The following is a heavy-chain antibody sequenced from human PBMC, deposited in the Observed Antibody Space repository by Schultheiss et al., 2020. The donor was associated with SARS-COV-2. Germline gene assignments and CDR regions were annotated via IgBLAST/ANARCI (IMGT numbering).Heavy chain of an antibody. CDR2: IYYSGST. CDR1: GGSFSGYY. V-gene: IGHV4-34*01. CDR3: ARLVITMVRGVIITEGLDY. D-gene: IGHD3-10*01. J-gene: IGHJ4*02. Sequence: SQTLSLTCAVYGGSFSGYYWSWIRQPPGKGLEWIGSIYYSGSTYYNPSLKSRVTISVDTSKNQFSLKLSSVTAADTAVYYCARLVITMVRGVIITEGLDYWGQGTLVTVSS.